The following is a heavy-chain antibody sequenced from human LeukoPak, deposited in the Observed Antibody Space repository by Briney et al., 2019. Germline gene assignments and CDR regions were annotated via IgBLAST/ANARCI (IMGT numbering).Heavy chain of an antibody. Sequence: PSETLSLTCTASGGPISSYDWNWIRQPAGKGLEWLGRIYTSGSTNYNPSLKSRVTMSVDTSKNQFSLKLSSVTAADTAVYYCARAAMARRYYYYYMDVWGKGTTVTVSS. CDR1: GGPISSYD. CDR2: IYTSGST. V-gene: IGHV4-4*07. D-gene: IGHD2-2*01. CDR3: ARAAMARRYYYYYMDV. J-gene: IGHJ6*03.